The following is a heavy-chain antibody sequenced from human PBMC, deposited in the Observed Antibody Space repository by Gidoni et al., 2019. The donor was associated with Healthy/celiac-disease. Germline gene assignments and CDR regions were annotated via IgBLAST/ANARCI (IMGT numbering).Heavy chain of an antibody. D-gene: IGHD2-8*01. CDR2: LSYDGSNK. CDR3: ARDGTDIVLMVHAGNRFDY. J-gene: IGHJ4*02. CDR1: GLPFSSYE. Sequence: QVQLVESGGGVVQPGRSRRLSCAASGLPFSSYEMHWVRQAPGKGLGWVAVLSYDGSNKYYADSVKGRFTISRDNSKNTLYLQMNSLRAEDTAVYYCARDGTDIVLMVHAGNRFDYWGQGTLVTVSS. V-gene: IGHV3-30*04.